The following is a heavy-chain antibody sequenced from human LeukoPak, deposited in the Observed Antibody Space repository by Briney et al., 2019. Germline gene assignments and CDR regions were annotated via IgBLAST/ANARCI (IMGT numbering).Heavy chain of an antibody. CDR3: ARHWDDILTGYAFDI. V-gene: IGHV4-4*07. J-gene: IGHJ3*02. CDR1: GGSISGSY. D-gene: IGHD3-9*01. CDR2: IYSSGST. Sequence: SETLSLTCSVSGGSISGSYWNWIRQPAGKGLEWIGRIYSSGSTNYNPSLKSRVTMSVDTSKNQFSLKLTSVTAADTAVYYCARHWDDILTGYAFDIWGQGTMVTVSS.